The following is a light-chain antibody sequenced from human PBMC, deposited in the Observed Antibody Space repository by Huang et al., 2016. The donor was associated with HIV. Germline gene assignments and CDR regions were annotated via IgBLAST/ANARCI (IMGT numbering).Light chain of an antibody. CDR1: QSVSSSY. CDR2: GAS. J-gene: IGKJ2*01. V-gene: IGKV3-20*01. CDR3: QQYGSSPPYT. Sequence: EIVLTQSPGTLSLSPGERATLSCRAGQSVSSSYLAWYHQKPGQAPRLLIHGASSRATGIPDRCSGSGSGTDFTLTISRLEPEDFAVYYCQQYGSSPPYTFGQGTKLEIK.